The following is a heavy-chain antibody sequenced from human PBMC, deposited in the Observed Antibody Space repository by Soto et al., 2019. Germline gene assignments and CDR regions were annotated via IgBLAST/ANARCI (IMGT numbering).Heavy chain of an antibody. D-gene: IGHD2-15*01. CDR2: INPNSGGT. CDR1: GYTFTGYY. Sequence: ASVKVSCKASGYTFTGYYMHWVRQAPGQGLEWMGWINPNSGGTNYAQKFQGWVTMTRDTSISTAYMELSRLRSDDTAVYYCARSGYCSGGSCYVPLSGTDVWGQGTTVTVSS. V-gene: IGHV1-2*04. CDR3: ARSGYCSGGSCYVPLSGTDV. J-gene: IGHJ6*02.